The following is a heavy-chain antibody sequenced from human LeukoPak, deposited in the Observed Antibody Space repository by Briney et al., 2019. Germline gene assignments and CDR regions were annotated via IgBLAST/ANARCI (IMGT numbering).Heavy chain of an antibody. V-gene: IGHV3-48*03. J-gene: IGHJ4*02. CDR1: GVSLTSYE. CDR2: FSSGGNAE. CDR3: ARDTLNGPFVISLDY. Sequence: GGSLRLSCAASGVSLTSYEMSWVRQTPGRGLEWVSHFSSGGNAEYYADSVRGRFSMSRDNAKNSLYLEMNSLRAENTAVYYCARDTLNGPFVISLDYWGQGALVTVSS. D-gene: IGHD2-8*01.